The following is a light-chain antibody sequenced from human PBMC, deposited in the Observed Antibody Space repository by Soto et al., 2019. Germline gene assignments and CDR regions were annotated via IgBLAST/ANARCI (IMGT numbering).Light chain of an antibody. CDR2: GAS. V-gene: IGKV3-20*01. CDR3: QQYDSSPWT. CDR1: QSVSSN. Sequence: EIVLTQSPATLSVSPGERATLSCRASQSVSSNLAWYQQKPGQAPRLLIYGASNRATGIPDRFSGSGSGTDFTLTISRLEPEDFAVYYCQQYDSSPWTFGQGTKVDIK. J-gene: IGKJ1*01.